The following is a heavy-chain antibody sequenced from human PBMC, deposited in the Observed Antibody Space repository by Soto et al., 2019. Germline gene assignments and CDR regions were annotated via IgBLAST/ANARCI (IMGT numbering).Heavy chain of an antibody. J-gene: IGHJ4*02. D-gene: IGHD5-12*01. V-gene: IGHV4-30-2*01. CDR3: ARGSGYEYYFDY. CDR2: MYHSGST. Sequence: SETLSLTCAVSGGSISSGGYSWSWIRQPPGKGLEWIGYMYHSGSTYYNPSLKSRVTISIDRSKNQFSLKLSSVTAADTAVYYCARGSGYEYYFDYWGQGTLVTVSS. CDR1: GGSISSGGYS.